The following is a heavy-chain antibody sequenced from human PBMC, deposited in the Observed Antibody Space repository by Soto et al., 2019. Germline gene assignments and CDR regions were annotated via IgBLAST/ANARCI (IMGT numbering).Heavy chain of an antibody. D-gene: IGHD3-3*01. CDR1: GFSLSTSGVG. CDR2: IYCNDDK. Sequence: GXDPTLVNPTQTLTLTCTFSGFSLSTSGVGVGWIRQPPGKALEWLALIYCNDDKRYSPSLKSRLTITKDTSKNQVVLTMTNMDPVDTATYYCAHSSSITIFGVVIITDAFDIWGQWTMVTV. J-gene: IGHJ3*02. V-gene: IGHV2-5*01. CDR3: AHSSSITIFGVVIITDAFDI.